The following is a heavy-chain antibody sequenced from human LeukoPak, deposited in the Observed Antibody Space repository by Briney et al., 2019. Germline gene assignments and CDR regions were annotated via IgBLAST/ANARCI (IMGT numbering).Heavy chain of an antibody. Sequence: GESLKISCKGSGYSFTSYWIGWVRQMPGKGLEWMGIIYPGDSDTRSFQGQVTISADKSISTAYLQWSSLKASDTAMYYCARHAPLVRGVIYYFDHWGQGTLVTVSS. D-gene: IGHD3-10*01. CDR3: ARHAPLVRGVIYYFDH. V-gene: IGHV5-51*01. J-gene: IGHJ4*02. CDR1: GYSFTSYW. CDR2: IYPGDSDT.